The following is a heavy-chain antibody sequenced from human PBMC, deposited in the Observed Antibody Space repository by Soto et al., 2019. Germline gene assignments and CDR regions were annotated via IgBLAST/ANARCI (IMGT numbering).Heavy chain of an antibody. V-gene: IGHV1-3*01. CDR1: GYTFTSYA. CDR3: ATMLGYGDYDPNFDY. D-gene: IGHD4-17*01. CDR2: INAGNGNT. J-gene: IGHJ4*02. Sequence: ASVKVSCKASGYTFTSYAMHWVRQAPGQRLEWMGWINAGNGNTKYSQKFQGRVTITRDTSASTAYMELSSLRSEDTAVYYCATMLGYGDYDPNFDYWGQGTLVTVSS.